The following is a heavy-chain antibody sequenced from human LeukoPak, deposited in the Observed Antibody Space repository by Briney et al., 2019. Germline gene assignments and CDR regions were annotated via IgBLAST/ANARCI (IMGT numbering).Heavy chain of an antibody. CDR3: ARDPYSSSWYGWFDP. V-gene: IGHV3-30*04. J-gene: IGHJ5*02. CDR1: GFTFSSYA. Sequence: GGSLRLSCAASGFTFSSYAMHWVRQAPGKGLEWVAVISYDGSNKYYADSVKGRFTISRDNSKNTLYLQKHSLRAEDTAVYYCARDPYSSSWYGWFDPWGQGTLVTVSS. CDR2: ISYDGSNK. D-gene: IGHD6-13*01.